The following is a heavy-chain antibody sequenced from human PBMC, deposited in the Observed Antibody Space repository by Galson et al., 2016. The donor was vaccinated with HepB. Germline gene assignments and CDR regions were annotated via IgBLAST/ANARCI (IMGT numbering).Heavy chain of an antibody. Sequence: SLRLSCAASGFAFSDYYMSWIRQVPGKGLEWVSSINIDGSTMYYADSVKGRFAVSRDNAKKSLYLQMNGLRAEDTAVYYCARISNVIAGITFDYWGQGTLVTVSS. J-gene: IGHJ4*02. CDR3: ARISNVIAGITFDY. CDR2: INIDGSTM. V-gene: IGHV3-11*01. CDR1: GFAFSDYY. D-gene: IGHD2/OR15-2a*01.